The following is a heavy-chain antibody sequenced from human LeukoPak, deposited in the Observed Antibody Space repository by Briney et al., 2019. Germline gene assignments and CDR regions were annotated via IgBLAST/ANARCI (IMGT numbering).Heavy chain of an antibody. CDR3: ARDLPGIAVAGTRDY. CDR1: GYTFTSYG. CDR2: ISAYNGNT. J-gene: IGHJ4*02. Sequence: ASVKVSCKPSGYTFTSYGISWVRQAPGQGLEWMGWISAYNGNTNYAQKLQGRVTMTTDTSTSTAYMELRSLRSDDTAVYYCARDLPGIAVAGTRDYWGQGTLVTMSS. D-gene: IGHD6-19*01. V-gene: IGHV1-18*01.